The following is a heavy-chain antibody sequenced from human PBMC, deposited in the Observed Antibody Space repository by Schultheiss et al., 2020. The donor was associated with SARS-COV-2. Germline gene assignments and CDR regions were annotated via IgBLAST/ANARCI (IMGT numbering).Heavy chain of an antibody. CDR3: ARVTRPDTAVAGFDY. J-gene: IGHJ4*02. D-gene: IGHD5-18*01. V-gene: IGHV2-26*01. CDR1: GFSLTNVTMG. Sequence: SGPTLVKPTETLTLTCTVSGFSLTNVTMGVSWIRQPPGKALEWLAHIFSTYEKSYSTSLESRLSISKDTSKSQVVLAMTNIDPVDTATYFCARVTRPDTAVAGFDYWGQGTLVTVSS. CDR2: IFSTYEK.